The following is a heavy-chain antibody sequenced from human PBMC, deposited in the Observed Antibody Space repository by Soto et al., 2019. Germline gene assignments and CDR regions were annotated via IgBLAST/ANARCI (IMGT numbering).Heavy chain of an antibody. CDR3: ARDSSLSGSYRTGIDY. D-gene: IGHD1-26*01. CDR2: MIPIVGTA. J-gene: IGHJ4*01. CDR1: GGTFSSYA. Sequence: QVQLVESGGDVKKPGSSVKVSCKASGGTFSSYAISWVRQAPGQGLEWMGGMIPIVGTANYAQKFQGRVTITADESTSPAYLELSSLISEDTAVYYCARDSSLSGSYRTGIDYWGQGTPVTVSS. V-gene: IGHV1-69*01.